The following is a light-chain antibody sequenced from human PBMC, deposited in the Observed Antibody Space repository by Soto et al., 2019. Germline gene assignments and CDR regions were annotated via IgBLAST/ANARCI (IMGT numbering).Light chain of an antibody. Sequence: QSALTQPPSASGSPGQSVTISCTGTSSDVGGYDYVSWYQQHPGKAPKLMIYEVDKRPSGVPDRFSGSKSDNTASPTVSGLQTDDEADYYCSSYAGSNILFGTGTKVTVL. CDR1: SSDVGGYDY. J-gene: IGLJ1*01. CDR2: EVD. V-gene: IGLV2-8*01. CDR3: SSYAGSNIL.